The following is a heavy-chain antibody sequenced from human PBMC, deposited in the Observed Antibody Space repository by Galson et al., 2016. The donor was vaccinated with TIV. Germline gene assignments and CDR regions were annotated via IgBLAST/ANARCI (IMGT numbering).Heavy chain of an antibody. CDR3: ERGTPGAPGGLGF. Sequence: PALVKPTQTLTVTCTFSGFSLSTSGMSVTWIRQPPGKALEWLARIDWDDDNYYSTSLKTRLTISKDTSKNQVVLTMTNMDPVDTATYYCERGTPGAPGGLGFWGQGTLVTVSS. J-gene: IGHJ4*02. D-gene: IGHD2-15*01. CDR2: IDWDDDN. V-gene: IGHV2-70*11. CDR1: GFSLSTSGMS.